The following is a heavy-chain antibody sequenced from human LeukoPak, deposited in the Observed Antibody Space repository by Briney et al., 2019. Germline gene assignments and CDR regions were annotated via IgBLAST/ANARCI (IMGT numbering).Heavy chain of an antibody. V-gene: IGHV4-59*12. CDR3: ARAYKRGFDSTPFYSIGQGDRRPINWFDP. J-gene: IGHJ5*02. Sequence: SETLSLTCTVSGGSISSYYWSWIRQPPGKGLEWIGYIYYSGSTNYNPSLKSRVTISVDTSKNQFSLKLRSVTATDTAVYYCARAYKRGFDSTPFYSIGQGDRRPINWFDPWGQGTLVTVSS. CDR1: GGSISSYY. D-gene: IGHD2/OR15-2a*01. CDR2: IYYSGST.